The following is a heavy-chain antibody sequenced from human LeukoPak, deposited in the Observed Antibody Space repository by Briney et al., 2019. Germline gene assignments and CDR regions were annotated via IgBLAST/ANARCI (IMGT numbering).Heavy chain of an antibody. CDR1: GCTFTSYY. CDR3: ARDPLQLLTVDYYGMDV. CDR2: INPSGGST. D-gene: IGHD4-11*01. J-gene: IGHJ6*02. V-gene: IGHV1-46*01. Sequence: ASVKVSCKASGCTFTSYYMHWVRQAPGQGLEWMVIINPSGGSTSYAQKFQGRVTMTRDTSTSTVYMELSSLRSEDTAVYYCARDPLQLLTVDYYGMDVWGQGTTVTVSS.